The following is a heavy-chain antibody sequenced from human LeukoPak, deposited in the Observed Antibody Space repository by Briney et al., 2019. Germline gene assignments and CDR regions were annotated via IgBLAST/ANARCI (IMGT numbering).Heavy chain of an antibody. CDR1: GFTFSDYY. CDR3: AKVMGYYDSPDAFDI. D-gene: IGHD3-22*01. CDR2: ISGSGGST. Sequence: PGGSLRLSCAASGFTFSDYYMSWIRQAPGRGLEWVSAISGSGGSTYYADSVKGRFTISRDNSKNTLYLQMNSLRAEDTAVYYCAKVMGYYDSPDAFDIWGQGTMVTVSS. V-gene: IGHV3-23*01. J-gene: IGHJ3*02.